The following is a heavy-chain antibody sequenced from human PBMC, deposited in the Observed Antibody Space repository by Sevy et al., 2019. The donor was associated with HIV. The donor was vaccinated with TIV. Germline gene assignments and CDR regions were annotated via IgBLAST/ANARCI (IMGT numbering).Heavy chain of an antibody. CDR2: ISYDGSHK. J-gene: IGHJ5*02. CDR3: ARDAGYSVNWYPRFDP. CDR1: AFTFSTYA. V-gene: IGHV3-30*03. D-gene: IGHD6-13*01. Sequence: GGSLRLSCAASAFTFSTYAMHWVRQAPGKGLEWVAVISYDGSHKYNADSVKGRFTNSRDDSKSSLYLQMNTLRAEDTAVYYCARDAGYSVNWYPRFDPWGQGTLVTVSS.